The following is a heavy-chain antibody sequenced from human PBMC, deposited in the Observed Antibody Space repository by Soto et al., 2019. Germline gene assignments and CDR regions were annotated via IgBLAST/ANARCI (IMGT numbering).Heavy chain of an antibody. V-gene: IGHV4-59*08. CDR3: ARRWGAAVDY. J-gene: IGHJ4*02. D-gene: IGHD1-26*01. CDR2: IYYSGST. Sequence: QVQLQESGPGLVKPSETLSLTCTVSGGSISSYYWSWIRQPPGKGLEWIGYIYYSGSTNYNPSPKSRATISVDTSKNQFSLKLSSVTAADTAVYYCARRWGAAVDYWGQGTLVTVSS. CDR1: GGSISSYY.